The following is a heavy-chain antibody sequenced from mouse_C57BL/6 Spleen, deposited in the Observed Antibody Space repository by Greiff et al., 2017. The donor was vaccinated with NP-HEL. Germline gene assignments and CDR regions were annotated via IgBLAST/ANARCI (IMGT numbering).Heavy chain of an antibody. CDR1: GYTFTSYG. CDR2: IYPRSGNT. CDR3: ARSLYDYDGFAY. Sequence: QVQLQQSGAELARPGASVKLSCKASGYTFTSYGISWVKQRTGQGLEWIGEIYPRSGNTYYNEKFKGKATLTADKSSSTAYMELRSLTSEDSAVYFCARSLYDYDGFAYWGQGTLVTVSA. V-gene: IGHV1-81*01. J-gene: IGHJ3*01. D-gene: IGHD2-4*01.